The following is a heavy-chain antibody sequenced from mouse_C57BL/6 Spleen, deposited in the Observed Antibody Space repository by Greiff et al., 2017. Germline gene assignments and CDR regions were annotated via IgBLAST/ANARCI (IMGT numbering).Heavy chain of an antibody. J-gene: IGHJ3*01. CDR2: INPSNGGT. CDR1: GYTFTSYW. Sequence: VQLQQPGTELVKPGASVKLSCKASGYTFTSYWMHWVKQRPGQGLEWIGNINPSNGGTNYNEKFKSKATLTVDKSSSTAYMQLSSLTSEDSAVYYCARGITTVVERAWFAYWGQGTLVTVSA. D-gene: IGHD1-1*01. V-gene: IGHV1-53*01. CDR3: ARGITTVVERAWFAY.